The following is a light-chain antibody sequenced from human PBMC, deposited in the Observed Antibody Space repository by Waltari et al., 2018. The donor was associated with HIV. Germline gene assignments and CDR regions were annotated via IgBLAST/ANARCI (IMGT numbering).Light chain of an antibody. J-gene: IGLJ3*02. V-gene: IGLV1-47*01. CDR3: AAWDNSLSAPV. CDR1: SSNIGSNY. Sequence: QSVLTQSPSASGTPGQRVTISCSGSSSNIGSNYVYWYQQLPGTAPKLLIYRNNQRPSGVPDRFSGSKSGTSASLAISGLRSEDEADYYCAAWDNSLSAPVFGGGTKLTVL. CDR2: RNN.